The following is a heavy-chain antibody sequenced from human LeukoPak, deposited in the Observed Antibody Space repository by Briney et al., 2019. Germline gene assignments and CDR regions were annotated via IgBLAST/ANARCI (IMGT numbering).Heavy chain of an antibody. V-gene: IGHV3-7*01. CDR1: GFTFSSYW. CDR3: ARAPVYYDFWSGSYYYYSGMDV. CDR2: IEQDGSEK. Sequence: PGGSLRLSCAASGFTFSSYWMSWVRQAPGKGLEWVANIEQDGSEKYYVDSVKGRFTISRDNAKNSLYLQMNSLRAEDTAVYYCARAPVYYDFWSGSYYYYSGMDVWGQGTTVTVSS. D-gene: IGHD3-3*01. J-gene: IGHJ6*02.